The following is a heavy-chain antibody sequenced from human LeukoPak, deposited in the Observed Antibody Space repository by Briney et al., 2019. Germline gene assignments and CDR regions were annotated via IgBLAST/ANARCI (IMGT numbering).Heavy chain of an antibody. Sequence: PGGSLRLSCAASGFTFSSYAMSWVRQAPGKGLEWVSAISGSGGSTYYADSVKGRFTISRDNPKNTLYLQMNSLRAEDTAVYYCAGRDYYDSGFDYWGQGTLVTVSS. CDR1: GFTFSSYA. D-gene: IGHD3-22*01. CDR3: AGRDYYDSGFDY. CDR2: ISGSGGST. V-gene: IGHV3-23*01. J-gene: IGHJ4*02.